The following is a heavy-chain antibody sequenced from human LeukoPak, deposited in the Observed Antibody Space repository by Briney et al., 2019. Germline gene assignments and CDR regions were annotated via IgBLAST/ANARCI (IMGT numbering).Heavy chain of an antibody. Sequence: LGGSLRLSCLASGFTFSSYAMHWVRQAPGKGLEYVSAISSNGGSTYYADSVKGRFTISRDNSKNTLYLQMSSLRAEDTAVYYCARADRDYSGYGVYDYWGQGTLVTVSS. D-gene: IGHD5-12*01. CDR1: GFTFSSYA. J-gene: IGHJ4*02. V-gene: IGHV3-64D*09. CDR3: ARADRDYSGYGVYDY. CDR2: ISSNGGST.